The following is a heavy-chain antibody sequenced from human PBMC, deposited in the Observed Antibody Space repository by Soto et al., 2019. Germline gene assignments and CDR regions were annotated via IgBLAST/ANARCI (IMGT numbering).Heavy chain of an antibody. CDR3: AREGTRWPDYFDY. CDR1: GFTFSSYW. CDR2: IKQDGSEK. D-gene: IGHD2-2*01. Sequence: GGSLRLSCAASGFTFSSYWMSWVRQAPGKGLEWVANIKQDGSEKYYVDSVKGRFTISRDNAKNSLYLQMNSLRAEGTAVYYCAREGTRWPDYFDYWGQGTLVTVSP. V-gene: IGHV3-7*01. J-gene: IGHJ4*02.